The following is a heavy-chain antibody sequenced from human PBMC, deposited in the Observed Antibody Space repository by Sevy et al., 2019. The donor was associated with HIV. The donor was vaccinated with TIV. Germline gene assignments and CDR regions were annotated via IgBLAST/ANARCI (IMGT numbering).Heavy chain of an antibody. CDR3: AKDIVILVGDAFDI. D-gene: IGHD3-22*01. CDR1: GFTFSNYA. Sequence: GGSLRLSCTASGFTFSNYAMNWVRQAPGKGLEWVSGISGSGSGSGTNYADSVKGSFTVSRDNSKNTLYLQMNSLRAEDTAVYYCAKDIVILVGDAFDIWGQGTWSPSPQ. CDR2: ISGSGSGSGT. V-gene: IGHV3-23*01. J-gene: IGHJ3*02.